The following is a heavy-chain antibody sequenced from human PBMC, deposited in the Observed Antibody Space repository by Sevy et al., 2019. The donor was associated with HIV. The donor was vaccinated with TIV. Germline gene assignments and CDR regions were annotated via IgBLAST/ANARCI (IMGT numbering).Heavy chain of an antibody. D-gene: IGHD2-2*02. Sequence: GSLRLSCAASGFTFSSYSMNWVRQAPGKGLEWVSYISSSRSTIYYADSVKGRFTISRDNAKNSLYLKMNSLRAEDTAVYYCARDRCSSTSCYRDYYYGMDVWGQGTTVTVSS. V-gene: IGHV3-48*01. CDR1: GFTFSSYS. CDR2: ISSSRSTI. J-gene: IGHJ6*02. CDR3: ARDRCSSTSCYRDYYYGMDV.